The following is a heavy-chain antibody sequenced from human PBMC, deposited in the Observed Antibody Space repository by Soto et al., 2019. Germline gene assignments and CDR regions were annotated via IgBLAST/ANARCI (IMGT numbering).Heavy chain of an antibody. CDR3: ARPDSSGYIFDY. CDR2: IIPILGIA. D-gene: IGHD3-22*01. Sequence: ASVKVSCKASGGTFSIYTIIWVRQAPGQGLEWMGRIIPILGIANYAQKFQGRVTITADKSTSTAYMELSSLRSEDTAVYYCARPDSSGYIFDYWGQGTLVTVSS. CDR1: GGTFSIYT. J-gene: IGHJ4*02. V-gene: IGHV1-69*02.